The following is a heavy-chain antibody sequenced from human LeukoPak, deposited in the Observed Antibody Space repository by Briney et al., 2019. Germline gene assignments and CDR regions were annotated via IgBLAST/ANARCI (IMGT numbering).Heavy chain of an antibody. CDR1: GGSFSGYY. CDR2: INHSGST. D-gene: IGHD2-2*01. CDR3: ARRGVVPAAMGGGNWFDP. Sequence: SSETLSLTCAVYGGSFSGYYWSWIRQPPGKGLEWIGEINHSGSTNYNPSLKSRVTIPVDTSKNQFSLKLSSVTAADTAVYYCARRGVVPAAMGGGNWFDPWGQGTLVTVSS. J-gene: IGHJ5*02. V-gene: IGHV4-34*01.